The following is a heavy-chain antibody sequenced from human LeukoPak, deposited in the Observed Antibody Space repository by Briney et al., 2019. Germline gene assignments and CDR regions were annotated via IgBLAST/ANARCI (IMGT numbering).Heavy chain of an antibody. J-gene: IGHJ6*02. V-gene: IGHV4-31*03. D-gene: IGHD4-17*01. CDR1: GGSISSGGYY. Sequence: PSETLSLTCTVSGGSISSGGYYWSWIRQHPGKGLEWIGYIYYSGSTYYNPSLKSRVTISVDTSKNQFSLKLSSVTAADTAVYYCARWLGMAKGYDYGDYGSYYYGMDVWGQGTTVTASS. CDR3: ARWLGMAKGYDYGDYGSYYYGMDV. CDR2: IYYSGST.